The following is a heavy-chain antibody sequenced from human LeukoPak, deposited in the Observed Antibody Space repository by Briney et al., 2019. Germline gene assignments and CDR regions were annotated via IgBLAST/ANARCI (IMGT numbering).Heavy chain of an antibody. D-gene: IGHD5-24*01. J-gene: IGHJ4*02. CDR3: ARDILMATIDY. CDR2: INPSGGST. V-gene: IGHV1-46*01. CDR1: GGTFSNYA. Sequence: GSSVKVSCKASGGTFSNYAISWVRQAPGQGLEWMGIINPSGGSTSYAQKFQGRVTMTRDTSTSTVYMELSSLRSEDTAVYYCARDILMATIDYWGQGTLVTVSS.